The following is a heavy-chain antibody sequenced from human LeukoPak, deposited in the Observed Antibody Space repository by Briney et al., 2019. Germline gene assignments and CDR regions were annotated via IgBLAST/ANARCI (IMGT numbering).Heavy chain of an antibody. Sequence: ASVKVSCKASGYSFTNYYIHWVRQAPGQGLEWMGMINPSGGSTSYAQKFQGRVTMTRDTSISTAYMELSRLRSDDTAVYYCASNHYDILTGYQNWFDPWGQGTLVTVSS. CDR3: ASNHYDILTGYQNWFDP. CDR2: INPSGGST. D-gene: IGHD3-9*01. V-gene: IGHV1-46*01. J-gene: IGHJ5*02. CDR1: GYSFTNYY.